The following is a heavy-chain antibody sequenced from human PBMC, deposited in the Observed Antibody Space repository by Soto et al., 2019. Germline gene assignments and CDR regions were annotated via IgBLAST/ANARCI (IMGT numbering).Heavy chain of an antibody. V-gene: IGHV3-23*01. CDR2: VTANGGST. D-gene: IGHD2-2*01. J-gene: IGHJ5*02. Sequence: GGSLRLSCAATGFTFSVYAMTWVRQAPGKGLEWVSAVTANGGSTYSADSVKGRFTISRDNSKNTLYLQMNSLRAEDTAVYYCAKGGCSSTSCYFFIGWFDPWGQGTLVTVSS. CDR3: AKGGCSSTSCYFFIGWFDP. CDR1: GFTFSVYA.